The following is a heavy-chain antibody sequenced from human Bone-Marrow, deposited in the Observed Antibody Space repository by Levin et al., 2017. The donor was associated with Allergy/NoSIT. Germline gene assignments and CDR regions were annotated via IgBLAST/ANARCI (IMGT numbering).Heavy chain of an antibody. Sequence: PGGSLRLSCAVSGVTSNNYTLSWVRQPPGKGLEWVSSISSSSAYIHYADSVKGRFTVSRDNAEKSLYPQMSSLRAEDTAIYYCASRIKAPGGLDVWGQGTAVTVSS. D-gene: IGHD3-10*01. J-gene: IGHJ6*02. CDR3: ASRIKAPGGLDV. CDR1: GVTSNNYT. CDR2: ISSSSAYI. V-gene: IGHV3-21*01.